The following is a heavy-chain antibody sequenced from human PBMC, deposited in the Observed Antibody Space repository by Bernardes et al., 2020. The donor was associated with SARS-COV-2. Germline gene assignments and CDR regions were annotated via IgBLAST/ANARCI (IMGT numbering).Heavy chain of an antibody. J-gene: IGHJ6*02. D-gene: IGHD1-20*01. Sequence: GESLKISCKASGYTFVSYWIAWVRQMPGKGLEWMGIIYPGYSETKYIPSFQGRVTMSVDKSINTAYLEWRSLEASDTATYYCARRNINYYGMDVWGQGTTVTV. CDR3: ARRNINYYGMDV. CDR1: GYTFVSYW. V-gene: IGHV5-51*01. CDR2: IYPGYSET.